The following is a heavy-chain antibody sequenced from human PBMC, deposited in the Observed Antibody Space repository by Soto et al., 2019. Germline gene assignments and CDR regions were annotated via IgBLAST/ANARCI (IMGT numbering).Heavy chain of an antibody. J-gene: IGHJ4*02. D-gene: IGHD3-10*01. CDR3: ARSSVGFGDLKS. CDR1: GASISSRTDY. CDR2: FYDSETT. Sequence: QVQLQESGPGLVKPSQTLSLTCTVSGASISSRTDYWTWVRQHPGEGLEWIVYFYDSETTHYNPSLSSRISISVDTSKNHFSLNMRSVTAADTAVYFCARSSVGFGDLKSWGQGTLVVVSS. V-gene: IGHV4-31*03.